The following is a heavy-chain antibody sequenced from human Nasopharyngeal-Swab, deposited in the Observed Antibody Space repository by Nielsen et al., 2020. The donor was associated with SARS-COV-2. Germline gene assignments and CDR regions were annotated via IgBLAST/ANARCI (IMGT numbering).Heavy chain of an antibody. CDR2: ISYDGSNK. V-gene: IGHV3-30-3*01. CDR3: ARDATYYYDSSGYYYPHYYYYGMDV. Sequence: GGSLRLSCAASGFTFSSYAMHWVRQAPAKGLEWVAVISYDGSNKYYADSVKGRFTISRDNSKNTLYLQMNSLRAEDTAVYYCARDATYYYDSSGYYYPHYYYYGMDVWGQGTTVTVSS. D-gene: IGHD3-22*01. J-gene: IGHJ6*02. CDR1: GFTFSSYA.